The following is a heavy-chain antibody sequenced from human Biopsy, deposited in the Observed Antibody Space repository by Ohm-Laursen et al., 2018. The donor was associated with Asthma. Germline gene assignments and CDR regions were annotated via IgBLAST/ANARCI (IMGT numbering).Heavy chain of an antibody. CDR3: ARCQVGYSSGWSLLLKKIYYSGMDV. CDR1: GGTFSNFA. Sequence: GSSVKVSCKAPGGTFSNFAISWVRQAPGQGLEWLGGSLIVFGTTNYAQKFQGRVTITADESTSTAYMEVTSLRSEDTAIYYCARCQVGYSSGWSLLLKKIYYSGMDVWGQGTAVTVSS. D-gene: IGHD6-19*01. V-gene: IGHV1-69*01. J-gene: IGHJ6*02. CDR2: SLIVFGTT.